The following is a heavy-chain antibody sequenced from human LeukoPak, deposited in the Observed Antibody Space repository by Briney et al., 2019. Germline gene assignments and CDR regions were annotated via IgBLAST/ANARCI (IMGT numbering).Heavy chain of an antibody. J-gene: IGHJ4*02. CDR2: INPNSGGT. CDR1: GYTFTGYY. D-gene: IGHD2-2*01. Sequence: ASVKVSCKASGYTFTGYYMHWERQAPGQGLEWMGWINPNSGGTNYAQKFQGRVTMTRDTSISTAYMELSRLRSDDTAVYYCARVGGEDIVVVPAANFDYWGQGTLVTVSS. V-gene: IGHV1-2*02. CDR3: ARVGGEDIVVVPAANFDY.